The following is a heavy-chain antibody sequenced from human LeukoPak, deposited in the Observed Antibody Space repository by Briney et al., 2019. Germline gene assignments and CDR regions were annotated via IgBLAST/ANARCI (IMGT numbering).Heavy chain of an antibody. Sequence: PGGSLRLSCAASGFTFSNAWMSWVRQAPGKGLEWVGRIKSKTDGGTTDYAAPVKGRFTISRDDSKNTLYLQMNSLKTEDTAVYYCTTPVYYYGSGSYPYWGQGTLVTVSS. D-gene: IGHD3-10*01. CDR2: IKSKTDGGTT. CDR1: GFTFSNAW. V-gene: IGHV3-15*01. CDR3: TTPVYYYGSGSYPY. J-gene: IGHJ4*02.